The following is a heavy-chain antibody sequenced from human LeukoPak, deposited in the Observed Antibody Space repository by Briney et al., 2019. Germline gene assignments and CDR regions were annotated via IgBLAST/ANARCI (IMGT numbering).Heavy chain of an antibody. CDR3: ARDSTGYWYFDL. J-gene: IGHJ2*01. CDR2: FYSGGDT. Sequence: GGSLRLSCAASGFTFNSYWMSWFRQAPGKGLEWVSVFYSGGDTHYADSVKGRFTISRDNSKNTLYLQMNSLRAEDTAVYYCARDSTGYWYFDLWGRGTLVSVSS. CDR1: GFTFNSYW. V-gene: IGHV3-53*01. D-gene: IGHD3-3*02.